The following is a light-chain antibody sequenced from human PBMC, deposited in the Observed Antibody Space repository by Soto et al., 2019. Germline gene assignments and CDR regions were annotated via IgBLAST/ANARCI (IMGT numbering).Light chain of an antibody. V-gene: IGKV1-39*01. CDR3: QQSYNAPFT. CDR1: QNINNY. J-gene: IGKJ2*01. Sequence: DIQMTQSPSSLSTSVGDRVTITCRASQNINNYLNWYQQNPGKAPKLLIFAASSLQSGVPLRFSDSGAGTDFTLTITGLQPEDSATYYGQQSYNAPFTFGQGTKLEIK. CDR2: AAS.